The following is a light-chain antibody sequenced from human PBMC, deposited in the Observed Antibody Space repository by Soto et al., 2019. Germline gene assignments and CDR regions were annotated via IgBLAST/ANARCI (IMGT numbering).Light chain of an antibody. CDR3: QQDYNLPRT. CDR2: GAS. CDR1: QSVSSSY. V-gene: IGKV3D-7*01. Sequence: PGERVTLSCRASQSVSSSYLTWCQQKPGQAPRLLIYGASTRATRIPANFSGSGSETDFTLTISSLQPEDFAVYYCQQDYNLPRTFGQGTKVQIK. J-gene: IGKJ1*01.